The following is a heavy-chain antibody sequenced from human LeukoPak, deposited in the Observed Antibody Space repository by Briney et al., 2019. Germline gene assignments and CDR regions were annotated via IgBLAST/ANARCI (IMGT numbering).Heavy chain of an antibody. Sequence: GGSLRLSCAASGFTFDDSAMHWVRQAPGKGLGWVSLISGDGVSTYYADSVKGRFTISRDNSKNSLYLQMNSLRTEDTALYYYAKNLNSYGYYWGQGTLVTVSS. D-gene: IGHD5-18*01. V-gene: IGHV3-43*02. CDR2: ISGDGVST. J-gene: IGHJ4*02. CDR1: GFTFDDSA. CDR3: AKNLNSYGYY.